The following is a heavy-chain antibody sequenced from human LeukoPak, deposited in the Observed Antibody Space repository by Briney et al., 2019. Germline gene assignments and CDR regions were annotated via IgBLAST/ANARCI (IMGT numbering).Heavy chain of an antibody. D-gene: IGHD2/OR15-2a*01. V-gene: IGHV4-59*11. J-gene: IGHJ4*02. CDR2: ILYTGTT. Sequence: SETLSLTCTVSGDSISDHHWRWVRQPPGKGLEWVGYILYTGTTNYNPSLKRRVTISVDTSRNQFSLKLTSVTAADTALYYCAMYTTGRGGHGYWGQGTLITVSA. CDR3: AMYTTGRGGHGY. CDR1: GDSISDHH.